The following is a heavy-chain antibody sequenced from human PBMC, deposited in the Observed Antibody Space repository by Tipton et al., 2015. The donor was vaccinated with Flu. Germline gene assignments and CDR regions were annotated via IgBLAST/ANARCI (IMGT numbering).Heavy chain of an antibody. CDR3: VSGYDRPRQKDY. CDR2: MNTDARIT. J-gene: IGHJ4*02. D-gene: IGHD5-12*01. Sequence: SLRLSCAASGFTFSTFWMHWVRQAPGKGLVWVARMNTDARITTYAESVKGRFTISRDNAKNTLYLQMNSLGAEDMAVYYCVSGYDRPRQKDYWGQGTLVTVSS. CDR1: GFTFSTFW. V-gene: IGHV3-74*03.